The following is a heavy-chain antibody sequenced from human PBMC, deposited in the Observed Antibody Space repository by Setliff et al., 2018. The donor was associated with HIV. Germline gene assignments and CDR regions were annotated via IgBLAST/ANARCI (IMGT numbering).Heavy chain of an antibody. D-gene: IGHD3-22*01. V-gene: IGHV1-46*01. J-gene: IGHJ4*02. CDR3: ARVRGTWYYHDSSGYYYEGFDY. CDR2: IHPSGGST. Sequence: ASVKVSCKASGYTFTSYYIHWVRQAPGQGLEWMGVIHPSGGSTSYAQSFQDRVTMTRDTSTSTVYMELSSLRSEDTAVYYCARVRGTWYYHDSSGYYYEGFDYWGQGTLVTVSS. CDR1: GYTFTSYY.